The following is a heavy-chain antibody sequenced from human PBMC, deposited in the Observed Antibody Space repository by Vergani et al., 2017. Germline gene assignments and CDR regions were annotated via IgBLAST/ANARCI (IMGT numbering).Heavy chain of an antibody. CDR2: INPNSGST. Sequence: QVQLVQSGAEVKKPGASVKVSCKASGYTFTGYYMHWVRQAPGQGLEWMGWINPNSGSTSYAQKFQGRVTMTRDTSTSTVYMELSSLRSEDTAVYYCARDSQGGATLPDAFDIWGQGTMVTVSS. CDR3: ARDSQGGATLPDAFDI. CDR1: GYTFTGYY. J-gene: IGHJ3*02. D-gene: IGHD1-26*01. V-gene: IGHV1-46*01.